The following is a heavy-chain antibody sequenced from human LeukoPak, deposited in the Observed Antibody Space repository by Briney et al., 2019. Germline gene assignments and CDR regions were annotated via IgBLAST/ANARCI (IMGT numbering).Heavy chain of an antibody. CDR1: GGSISNHY. Sequence: SETLSLTCTVSGGSISNHYWSWIRQPPGKGLEWIGYIYYRGSTNYNPSLMSRVTLSADTSKNQVSLKLRSVTAADTAVYYCARNSYYDTTGYSPDYWGQGTLVTVSS. CDR2: IYYRGST. J-gene: IGHJ4*02. D-gene: IGHD3-22*01. CDR3: ARNSYYDTTGYSPDY. V-gene: IGHV4-59*08.